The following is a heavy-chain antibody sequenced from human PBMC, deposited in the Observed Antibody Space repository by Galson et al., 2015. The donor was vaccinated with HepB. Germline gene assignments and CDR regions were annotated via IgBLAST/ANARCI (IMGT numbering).Heavy chain of an antibody. Sequence: SVKVSCKASGYTFTSYGISWVRQAPGQGLEWMGWISAYNGNTNYAQKLQGRVTMTTDTSTSTAYMELRSLRSDDTAVYYCAGVAVEEGVSYDILTGYYEFDYWGQGTLVTVSS. CDR2: ISAYNGNT. D-gene: IGHD3-9*01. CDR1: GYTFTSYG. V-gene: IGHV1-18*04. J-gene: IGHJ4*02. CDR3: AGVAVEEGVSYDILTGYYEFDY.